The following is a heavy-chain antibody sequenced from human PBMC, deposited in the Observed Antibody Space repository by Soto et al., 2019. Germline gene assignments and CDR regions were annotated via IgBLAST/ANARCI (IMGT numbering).Heavy chain of an antibody. J-gene: IGHJ4*02. Sequence: GGSLRLSCAASGFTFSNYWMHWVRQAPGKGLVWISRMNSDGSNTVYADAVKGRFTISRDNAKNTLYLQMNSLRAEDTAVYYCAIRASYYDSSGYFDYWGQGTLVTVSS. V-gene: IGHV3-74*01. D-gene: IGHD3-22*01. CDR2: MNSDGSNT. CDR1: GFTFSNYW. CDR3: AIRASYYDSSGYFDY.